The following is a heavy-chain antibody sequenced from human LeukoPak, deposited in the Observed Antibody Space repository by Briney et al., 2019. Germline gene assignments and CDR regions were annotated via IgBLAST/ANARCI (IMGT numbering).Heavy chain of an antibody. V-gene: IGHV3-66*02. CDR1: GFTVSSSY. D-gene: IGHD2-2*01. Sequence: GGSLRLSCAASGFTVSSSYMSWVRQAPGKGLEWVSVIYSGGGTDYADSVKGRFTISRDNSKNTLYLQMNSLRAEDTAVYYCARDVSLYCSSATCFHDAFDIWGQGTMVTVSS. CDR3: ARDVSLYCSSATCFHDAFDI. J-gene: IGHJ3*02. CDR2: IYSGGGT.